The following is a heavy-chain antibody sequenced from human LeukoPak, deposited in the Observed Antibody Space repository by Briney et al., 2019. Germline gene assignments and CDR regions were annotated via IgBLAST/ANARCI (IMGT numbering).Heavy chain of an antibody. CDR3: ARGRSSSSWYARYYFDY. J-gene: IGHJ4*02. Sequence: PSETLSLTCTVSGGSISSSSYYWGWIRQPPGKGLEWIGSIYYSGSTYYNPSLKSRVTISVDTSKNQFSLKLTSVTAADTAVYYCARGRSSSSWYARYYFDYWGQGTLVTVSS. CDR2: IYYSGST. V-gene: IGHV4-39*01. CDR1: GGSISSSSYY. D-gene: IGHD6-13*01.